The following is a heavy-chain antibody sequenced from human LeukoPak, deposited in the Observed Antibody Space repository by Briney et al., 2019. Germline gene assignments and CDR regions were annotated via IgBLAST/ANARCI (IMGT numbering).Heavy chain of an antibody. CDR3: ARGGDIHGSGSYWGVYYYMDV. D-gene: IGHD3-10*01. V-gene: IGHV1-2*02. CDR1: GYTFTGYY. CDR2: INPNSGGT. J-gene: IGHJ6*03. Sequence: GASVKVSCKASGYTFTGYYMHWVRQAPGQGLEWMGWINPNSGGTNYAQNFQGRVTMTRDTSISTAYMELSSLRSEDTAVYYCARGGDIHGSGSYWGVYYYMDVWGKGTTVTVSS.